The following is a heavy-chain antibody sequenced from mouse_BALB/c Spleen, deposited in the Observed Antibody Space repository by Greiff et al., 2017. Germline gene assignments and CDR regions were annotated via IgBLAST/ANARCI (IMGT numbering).Heavy chain of an antibody. CDR2: ISSGSSTI. Sequence: EVKLMESGGGLVQPGGSRKLSCAASGFTFSSFGMHWVRQAPEKGLEWVAYISSGSSTIYYADTVKGRFTISRDNPKNTLFLQMTSLRSEDTAMYYCARSNYGNPGYFDYWGQDTTLTVSS. J-gene: IGHJ2*01. D-gene: IGHD2-1*01. V-gene: IGHV5-17*02. CDR1: GFTFSSFG. CDR3: ARSNYGNPGYFDY.